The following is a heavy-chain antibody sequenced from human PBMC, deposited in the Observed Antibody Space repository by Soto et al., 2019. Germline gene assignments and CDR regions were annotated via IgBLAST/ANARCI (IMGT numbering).Heavy chain of an antibody. CDR3: AALAAAANSYYYYGMDV. J-gene: IGHJ6*02. Sequence: SVKVSCKASGFTFTSSAVQWVRQARGQRLEWIGWIVVGSGNTNYAQKFQERVTITRDMSTSTAYMELSSLRSEDTAVYYCAALAAAANSYYYYGMDVWGQGTTVTVSS. CDR1: GFTFTSSA. CDR2: IVVGSGNT. D-gene: IGHD6-13*01. V-gene: IGHV1-58*01.